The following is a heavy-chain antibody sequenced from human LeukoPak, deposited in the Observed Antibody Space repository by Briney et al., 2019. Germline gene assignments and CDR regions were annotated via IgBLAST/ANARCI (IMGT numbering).Heavy chain of an antibody. V-gene: IGHV4-59*11. CDR1: GGSISGHY. J-gene: IGHJ6*02. D-gene: IGHD3-3*01. CDR3: ARGYDFWSGYGAKGYGMDV. CDR2: IYYSGST. Sequence: SETLSLTCTVSGGSISGHYWSWIRQPPGKGLECIGHIYYSGSTNYSPSLKSRVTISVDTSKNQFSLKLSSVTAADTAVYYCARGYDFWSGYGAKGYGMDVWGQGTTVTVSS.